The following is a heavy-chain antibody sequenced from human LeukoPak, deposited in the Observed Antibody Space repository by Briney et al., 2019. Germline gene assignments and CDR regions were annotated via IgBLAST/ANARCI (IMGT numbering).Heavy chain of an antibody. D-gene: IGHD6-13*01. J-gene: IGHJ5*02. CDR1: GGSISSYC. V-gene: IGHV4-59*01. CDR2: IYYSGST. CDR3: ARGLAAAGNSLWWFDP. Sequence: PSETLSLTCTVSGGSISSYCWSWIRQPPGKGLEWIGYIYYSGSTNYNPSLKSRVTISVDTSKNQFSLKLSSVTAADTAVYYCARGLAAAGNSLWWFDPWGQGTLVTVSS.